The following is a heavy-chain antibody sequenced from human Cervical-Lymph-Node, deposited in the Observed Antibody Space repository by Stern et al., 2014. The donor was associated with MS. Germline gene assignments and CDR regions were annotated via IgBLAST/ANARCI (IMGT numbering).Heavy chain of an antibody. CDR2: IWYDGSNK. CDR3: ARGNGRPLGYFDY. D-gene: IGHD1-14*01. V-gene: IGHV3-33*01. CDR1: GFTFSSYG. J-gene: IGHJ4*02. Sequence: QVQLVESGGGVVQPGRSLRLSCAASGFTFSSYGMHWVRQAPGKGLEWVAVIWYDGSNKYYADSVKGRFTISRDNSKNTLYLQMNSLRAEDTAVYYCARGNGRPLGYFDYWGQGTLVTVSS.